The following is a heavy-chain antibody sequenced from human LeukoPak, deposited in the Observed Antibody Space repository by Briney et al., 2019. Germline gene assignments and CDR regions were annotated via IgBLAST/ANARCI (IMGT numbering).Heavy chain of an antibody. Sequence: ASVKVSCKVSGYTLTELSMHWVRQAPGKGLEWMGGFDPEDGETIYAQKFQGRVTMTRDTSTSTVYMELSSLRSEDTAVYYCARDRRYDQGYGMDVWGQGTTVTVSS. CDR1: GYTLTELS. CDR2: FDPEDGET. D-gene: IGHD1-14*01. CDR3: ARDRRYDQGYGMDV. V-gene: IGHV1-24*01. J-gene: IGHJ6*02.